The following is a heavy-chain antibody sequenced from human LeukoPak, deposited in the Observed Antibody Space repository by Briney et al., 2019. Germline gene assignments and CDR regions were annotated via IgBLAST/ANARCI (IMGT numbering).Heavy chain of an antibody. CDR1: GFTVSTNY. CDR2: IYSASST. CDR3: ARDLASSTGWEFDY. D-gene: IGHD6-19*01. J-gene: IGHJ4*02. V-gene: IGHV3-53*01. Sequence: GGSQRLSCAASGFTVSTNYMSWVRQAPGKGLEWVSLIYSASSTYYADSVKGRFTISRDNSKNTLYLQMNSLRAEDTAMYYCARDLASSTGWEFDYWGQGTLVTVSS.